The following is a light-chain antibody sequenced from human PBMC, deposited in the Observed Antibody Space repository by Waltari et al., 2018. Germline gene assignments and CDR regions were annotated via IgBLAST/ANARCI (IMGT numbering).Light chain of an antibody. Sequence: EIVMTQSPDTLSVSPGERATIPCRASQSISSNLAWYQQKPGQAPRLLIYGASTRATGISAKCRSSVSGTEFTLTISSLQSEDFAIYYCQQYDNWPGYTFGQGTKVESK. CDR2: GAS. J-gene: IGKJ2*01. CDR1: QSISSN. V-gene: IGKV3-15*01. CDR3: QQYDNWPGYT.